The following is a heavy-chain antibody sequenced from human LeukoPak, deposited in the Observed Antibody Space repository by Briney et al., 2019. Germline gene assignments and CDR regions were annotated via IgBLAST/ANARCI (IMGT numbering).Heavy chain of an antibody. CDR3: ARALLVVPAALRYFDL. CDR2: IYYSGST. J-gene: IGHJ2*01. CDR1: GGSIGSGGYY. D-gene: IGHD2-2*01. V-gene: IGHV4-31*03. Sequence: SQTLSLTCTVSGGSIGSGGYYWSWIRQHPGKGLEWIGYIYYSGSTYYNPSLKSRVTISVDTSKNQFSLKLSSVTAADTAVYYCARALLVVPAALRYFDLWGRGTLVTVSS.